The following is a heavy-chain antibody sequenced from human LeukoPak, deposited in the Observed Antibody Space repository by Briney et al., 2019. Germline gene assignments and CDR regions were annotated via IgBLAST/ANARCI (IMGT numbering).Heavy chain of an antibody. CDR2: IYYSGST. Sequence: SETLSLTCAVYGGSFSGYYWSWIRQPPGKGLEWIGYIYYSGSTNYNPSLKSRVTISVDTSKNQFSLKLSSVTAADTAVYCCARESGCSYGSYYYGMDVWGQGTTVTVSS. J-gene: IGHJ6*02. CDR3: ARESGCSYGSYYYGMDV. V-gene: IGHV4-59*01. CDR1: GGSFSGYY. D-gene: IGHD5-18*01.